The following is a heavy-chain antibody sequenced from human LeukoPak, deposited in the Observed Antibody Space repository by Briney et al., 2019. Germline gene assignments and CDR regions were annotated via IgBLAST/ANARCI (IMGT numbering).Heavy chain of an antibody. CDR2: ISAYNGNT. J-gene: IGHJ4*02. D-gene: IGHD2-8*01. V-gene: IGHV1-18*01. CDR1: GYTFTSYG. CDR3: ARDFQRYCTNGVCYNDY. Sequence: ASVKVSCKASGYTFTSYGISWVRQAPGQGLEWMGWISAYNGNTNYAQKLQGRVTMTTDTSTSTAYMELRSLRSDDTAVYYCARDFQRYCTNGVCYNDYWGQGTLVTVSS.